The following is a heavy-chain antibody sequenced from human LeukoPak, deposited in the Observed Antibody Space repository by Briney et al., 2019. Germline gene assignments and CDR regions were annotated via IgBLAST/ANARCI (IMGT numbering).Heavy chain of an antibody. CDR2: IYTSGST. J-gene: IGHJ4*02. CDR3: ARDPSSFPFDY. CDR1: GGSISSGSYY. V-gene: IGHV4-61*02. D-gene: IGHD2-15*01. Sequence: SQTLSLTCTVSGGSISSGSYYWSWIRQPAGKGLEWIGRIYTSGSTNYNPSLKSRVTISVDMSKNQFSLKLSSVTAADTAVYYCARDPSSFPFDYWGQGTLVTVSS.